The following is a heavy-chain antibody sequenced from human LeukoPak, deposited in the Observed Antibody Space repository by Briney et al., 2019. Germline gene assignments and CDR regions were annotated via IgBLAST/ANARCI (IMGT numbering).Heavy chain of an antibody. D-gene: IGHD2-21*02. CDR3: ARDSTSSYCGGDCYAFDI. J-gene: IGHJ3*02. V-gene: IGHV4-59*01. CDR1: GGSISGYY. CDR2: IYYSGST. Sequence: PSETLSLTCTVSGGSISGYYWSWVRQSPGKGLEGIGYIYYSGSTNHNPSLKSRLTISVDTSKNPFSLSLSSVTAAATAVYYCARDSTSSYCGGDCYAFDIWGQGTMVTVSS.